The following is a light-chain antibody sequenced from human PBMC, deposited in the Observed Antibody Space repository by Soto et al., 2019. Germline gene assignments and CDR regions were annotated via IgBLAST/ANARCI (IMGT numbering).Light chain of an antibody. CDR2: SAS. CDR3: QQFDSSSYT. J-gene: IGKJ2*01. Sequence: EIVVTQSPGALSLSPGDRATLSCRASQSVSSSYLAWYQQKPGQAPRLLIDSASGRSTGIPDRFSGSGSGTDFTLTISRLEPEDFAVYYCQQFDSSSYTFGQGTKLEIK. V-gene: IGKV3-20*01. CDR1: QSVSSSY.